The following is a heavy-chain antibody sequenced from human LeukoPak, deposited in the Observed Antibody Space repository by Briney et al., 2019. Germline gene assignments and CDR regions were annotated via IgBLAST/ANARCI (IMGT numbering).Heavy chain of an antibody. Sequence: GASVKVSCKASGYTFTSYDINWVRQATGQGLEWMGWMNPNSGNTGYAQKFQGRVTMTRNTSISTAYMELSSLTSEDTAVYYCARGPYCSGGSCYYGWFDPWGQGTLVTVSS. CDR2: MNPNSGNT. CDR1: GYTFTSYD. D-gene: IGHD2-15*01. J-gene: IGHJ5*02. CDR3: ARGPYCSGGSCYYGWFDP. V-gene: IGHV1-8*01.